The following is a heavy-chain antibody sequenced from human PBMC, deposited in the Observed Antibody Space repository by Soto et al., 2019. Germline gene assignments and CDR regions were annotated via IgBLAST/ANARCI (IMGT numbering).Heavy chain of an antibody. CDR3: AGESSGYPRDP. CDR2: ISAYNGDT. J-gene: IGHJ5*02. V-gene: IGHV1-18*01. Sequence: QLVQSGAEVKNPGASVNVSCKASGYTFSNYGISWVRQAPGQGLEWMGWISAYNGDTKYAQKFQGRVTMTTDTSTSTAYMEVTSLTSDDTAVYYCAGESSGYPRDPWGQGTLVTVSS. CDR1: GYTFSNYG. D-gene: IGHD3-22*01.